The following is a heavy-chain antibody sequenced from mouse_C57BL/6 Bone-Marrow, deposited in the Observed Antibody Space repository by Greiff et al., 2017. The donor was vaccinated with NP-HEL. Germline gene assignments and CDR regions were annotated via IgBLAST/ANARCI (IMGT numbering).Heavy chain of an antibody. CDR2: IHPNSGST. V-gene: IGHV1-64*01. CDR1: GYTFTSYW. CDR3: ASDCDGYCWYFDV. Sequence: QVQLKQSGAELVKPGASVKLSCKASGYTFTSYWMHWVKQRPGQGLEWIGMIHPNSGSTNYNEKFKSKATLTVDKSSSTAYMQLSSLTSEDSAVYYCASDCDGYCWYFDVWGTGTTVTVSS. J-gene: IGHJ1*03. D-gene: IGHD2-3*01.